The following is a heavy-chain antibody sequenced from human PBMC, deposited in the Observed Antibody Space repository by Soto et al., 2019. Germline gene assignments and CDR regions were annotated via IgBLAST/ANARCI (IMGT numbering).Heavy chain of an antibody. J-gene: IGHJ5*02. CDR2: ISSSSSTI. Sequence: GGSLRLSCAASGFTFSSYSMNWVRQAPGKGLEWVSYISSSSSTIYYADSVKGRFTISRDNSKNTLYLQMNSLRAEDTAVYYCAKAMVYYYGSGSYYPTLGQGTLVTVSS. D-gene: IGHD3-10*01. V-gene: IGHV3-48*01. CDR3: AKAMVYYYGSGSYYPT. CDR1: GFTFSSYS.